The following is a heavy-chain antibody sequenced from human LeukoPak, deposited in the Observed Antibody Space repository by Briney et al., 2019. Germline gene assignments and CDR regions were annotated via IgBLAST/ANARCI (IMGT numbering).Heavy chain of an antibody. CDR3: AKYYDFWSGYYVFDY. CDR1: GGSISSYY. D-gene: IGHD3-3*01. V-gene: IGHV4-59*08. CDR2: IYYSGST. J-gene: IGHJ4*02. Sequence: SETLSLTCTVSGGSISSYYWSWIRQPPGKGLECIGYIYYSGSTNYNPSLKSRVTISVDTSKNQLSLKLSSVTAADTAVYYCAKYYDFWSGYYVFDYWGQGTLVTVSS.